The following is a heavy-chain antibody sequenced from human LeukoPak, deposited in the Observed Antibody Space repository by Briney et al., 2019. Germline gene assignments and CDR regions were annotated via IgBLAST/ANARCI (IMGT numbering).Heavy chain of an antibody. D-gene: IGHD6-13*01. CDR1: GGSISSSSYY. J-gene: IGHJ3*02. Sequence: ASETLSLTCTVSGGSISSSSYYWGWIRQPPGKGLEWIGSISYSGSTYYNPSLMSRVTISVDTSKNQFSLNLRSVTAADTAVYYCARRRYTSSWIGAFDIWGQGTMVTVSS. CDR3: ARRRYTSSWIGAFDI. CDR2: ISYSGST. V-gene: IGHV4-39*01.